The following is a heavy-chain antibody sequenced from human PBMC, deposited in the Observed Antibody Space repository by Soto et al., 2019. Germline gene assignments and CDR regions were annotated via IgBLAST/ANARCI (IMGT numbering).Heavy chain of an antibody. CDR3: ATARIAVAGGDFDY. Sequence: VASVKVSCKVSGYTLTELSMHWVRQAPGKGLEWMGGFDPEDGETIYAQKFQGRVTMTEDTSTDTAYMELSSLRSEDTAVYYCATARIAVAGGDFDYWGQGTLVTVSS. J-gene: IGHJ4*02. CDR1: GYTLTELS. CDR2: FDPEDGET. V-gene: IGHV1-24*01. D-gene: IGHD6-19*01.